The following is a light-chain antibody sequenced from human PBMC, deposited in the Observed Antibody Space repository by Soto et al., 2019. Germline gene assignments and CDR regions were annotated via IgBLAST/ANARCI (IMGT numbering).Light chain of an antibody. CDR2: EVT. Sequence: QSALTQPPSASGSPGQSVTISCTGTSRDVGGHDYVSWYQQHPGKAPKLMIYEVTKRPSGVPDRFSGSKSGNTASLTFSGLQAEDEADYYCSSYVTGNSLIFGGGTKLTVL. CDR1: SRDVGGHDY. V-gene: IGLV2-8*01. J-gene: IGLJ2*01. CDR3: SSYVTGNSLI.